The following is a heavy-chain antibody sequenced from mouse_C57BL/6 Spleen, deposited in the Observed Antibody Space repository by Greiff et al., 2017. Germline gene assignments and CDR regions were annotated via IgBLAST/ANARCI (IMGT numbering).Heavy chain of an antibody. CDR2: IDPSDSET. CDR1: GYTFTSYW. J-gene: IGHJ3*01. V-gene: IGHV1-52*01. Sequence: QVQLKQPGAELVRPGSSVKLSCKASGYTFTSYWMHWVKQRPIQGLEWIGNIDPSDSETHYNQKFKDKATLTVDKSSSTAYMQLSSLTSEDSAVYYCARGGGGYAAWFAYWGQGTLVTVSA. CDR3: ARGGGGYAAWFAY. D-gene: IGHD2-2*01.